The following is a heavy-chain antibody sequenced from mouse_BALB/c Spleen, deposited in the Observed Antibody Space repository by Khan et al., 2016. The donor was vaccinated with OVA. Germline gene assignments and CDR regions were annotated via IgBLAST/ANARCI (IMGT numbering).Heavy chain of an antibody. D-gene: IGHD1-1*01. V-gene: IGHV5-6*01. J-gene: IGHJ3*01. CDR2: ISTGGHYT. CDR3: ARLAYYYDSEGFAY. Sequence: VQLKESGGDLVEPGGSLKLSCAASGFTFSTYGMSWVRQTPDKRLEWVATISTGGHYTSYPDSVRGRFTISRDNAKNTLYLQMTSLKSEDTAMFYCARLAYYYDSEGFAYWGQGTLVTVSA. CDR1: GFTFSTYG.